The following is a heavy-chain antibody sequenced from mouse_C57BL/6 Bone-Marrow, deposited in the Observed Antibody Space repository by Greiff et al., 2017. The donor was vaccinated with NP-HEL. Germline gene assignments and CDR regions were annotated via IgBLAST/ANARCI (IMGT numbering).Heavy chain of an antibody. J-gene: IGHJ1*03. V-gene: IGHV1-26*01. CDR1: GYTFTDYY. Sequence: VQLQQSGPELVKPGASVKISCKASGYTFTDYYMNWVKQSHGKSLEWIGDINPNNGGTSYNQKFKGKATWTVDKSSSTAYMELRSLTSEDSAVYYCARENYGWYFDVWGTGTTVTVSS. CDR3: ARENYGWYFDV. D-gene: IGHD1-1*01. CDR2: INPNNGGT.